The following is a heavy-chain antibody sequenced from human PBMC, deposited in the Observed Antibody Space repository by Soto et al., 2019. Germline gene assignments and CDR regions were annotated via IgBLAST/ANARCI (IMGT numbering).Heavy chain of an antibody. D-gene: IGHD6-19*01. CDR3: ARDPAPIGWYDY. V-gene: IGHV3-30*03. Sequence: AGGSLRLSCAASGFTFSSHGMHWVRQSPGKGLEWVAVISFDASDKYYADSVKGRFTISRDNSKNTLYLQMNSLRAEDTAVYYCARDPAPIGWYDYWGQGTLVTVSS. CDR2: ISFDASDK. J-gene: IGHJ4*02. CDR1: GFTFSSHG.